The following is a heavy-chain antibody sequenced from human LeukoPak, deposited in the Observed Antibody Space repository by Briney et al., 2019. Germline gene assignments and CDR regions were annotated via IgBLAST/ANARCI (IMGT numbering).Heavy chain of an antibody. Sequence: GGSLRLSCAASGFTFSSYWMYWVRQAPGKGLVWVSRINSDGKTTNYADSVKGRFTISRDNSKNTLYLQMNSLRAEDTAVYYCAKDSQPTDYWGQGTLVTVSS. CDR2: INSDGKTT. D-gene: IGHD4-17*01. CDR3: AKDSQPTDY. J-gene: IGHJ4*02. V-gene: IGHV3-74*01. CDR1: GFTFSSYW.